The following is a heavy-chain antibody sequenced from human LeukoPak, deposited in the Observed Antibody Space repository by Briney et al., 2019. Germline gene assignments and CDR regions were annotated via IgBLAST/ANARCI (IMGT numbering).Heavy chain of an antibody. CDR1: GYTFAGYH. Sequence: ASVKVSCKASGYTFAGYHMHWVRQAPGQGLEWMGWVNPNSGGTNYAPKFQGRVTMTRDTSISTAYMELSSLKSDDTAVYYCARRRSEEFDFDCWGQGTLVTVSS. D-gene: IGHD6-19*01. CDR3: ARRRSEEFDFDC. CDR2: VNPNSGGT. V-gene: IGHV1-2*02. J-gene: IGHJ4*02.